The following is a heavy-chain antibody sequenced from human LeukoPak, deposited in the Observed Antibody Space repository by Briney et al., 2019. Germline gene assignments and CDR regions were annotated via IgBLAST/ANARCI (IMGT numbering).Heavy chain of an antibody. CDR2: ISSSSAYI. J-gene: IGHJ4*02. V-gene: IGHV3-21*01. CDR1: GFSFNSHS. CDR3: VRVAYDVLTGYENYYDY. D-gene: IGHD3-9*01. Sequence: PGGSLRLSCAASGFSFNSHSMTWVRQAPGKGLESVSSISSSSAYIYYTDSVKGRFTISRDNAKNSVYLQMNSLSAEDTAVYYCVRVAYDVLTGYENYYDYWGQGTLVTVSS.